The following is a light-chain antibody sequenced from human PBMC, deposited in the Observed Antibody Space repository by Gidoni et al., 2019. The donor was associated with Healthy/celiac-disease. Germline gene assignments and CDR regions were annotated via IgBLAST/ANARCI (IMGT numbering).Light chain of an antibody. V-gene: IGKV3-20*01. Sequence: EIVLTQSPGTLSSSPGERATLSCRARQSVSSSYLAWYQQKPGQAPRLLIYGASSRATGIPDRFSGSGSGTDFTLTISRLEPEDFAVYYCQQYGSSPLTFGGGTKVEIK. CDR3: QQYGSSPLT. CDR1: QSVSSSY. CDR2: GAS. J-gene: IGKJ4*01.